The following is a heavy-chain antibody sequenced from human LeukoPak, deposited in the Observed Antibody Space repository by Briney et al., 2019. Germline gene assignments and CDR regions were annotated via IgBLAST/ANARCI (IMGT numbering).Heavy chain of an antibody. CDR2: IKHDGSEK. CDR1: GFSFISTW. D-gene: IGHD6-13*01. Sequence: GGSLRLSCAASGFSFISTWMSWVRQAPGKGLQWVANIKHDGSEKYYADSVKGRFTISRDNAKNSLYLQMNSLRAEDTAFYYCARIATDSWGQGTLVTVSS. V-gene: IGHV3-7*05. CDR3: ARIATDS. J-gene: IGHJ4*02.